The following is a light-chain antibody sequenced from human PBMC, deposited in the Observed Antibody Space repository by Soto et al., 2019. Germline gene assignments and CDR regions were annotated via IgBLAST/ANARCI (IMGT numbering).Light chain of an antibody. CDR2: EVS. CDR1: SSDVGGYNS. CDR3: SSYAGSMTQVL. Sequence: QSALTQPPSASGSQGQSVTISCTGTSSDVGGYNSVSWYQHLPGKAPKLLIYEVSKRRSGVPDRFSASKSGITASLPVSGLHPEDEADYYCSSYAGSMTQVLFGGGTKLTVL. V-gene: IGLV2-8*01. J-gene: IGLJ2*01.